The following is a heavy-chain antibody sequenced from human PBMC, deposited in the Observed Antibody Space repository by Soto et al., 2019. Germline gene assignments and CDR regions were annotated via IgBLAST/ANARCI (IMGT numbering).Heavy chain of an antibody. J-gene: IGHJ4*01. CDR2: TKDKAYSYTT. D-gene: IGHD3-10*01. V-gene: IGHV3-72*01. Sequence: EVQLVESGGDLVQPGGSLRLSCSASGFSLSDLFIDWVRQAPGKGLEWVGRTKDKAYSYTTEYAASMKGRFTISRDESRNSLYLQMSRLKTEDTAVYYCASIRGVFGYWGHGTLVTVSS. CDR1: GFSLSDLF. CDR3: ASIRGVFGY.